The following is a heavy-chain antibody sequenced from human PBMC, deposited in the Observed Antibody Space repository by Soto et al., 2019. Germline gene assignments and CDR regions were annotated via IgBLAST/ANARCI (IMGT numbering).Heavy chain of an antibody. CDR2: IYHSGST. J-gene: IGHJ4*02. D-gene: IGHD3-22*01. CDR1: GGSISSGGYS. Sequence: SETLSLTCAVSGGSISSGGYSWSWIRHPPGKGLEWIGYIYHSGSTYYNPSLKSRVTISVDRSKNQFSLKLSSVTAADTAVYYCARVEGSSGYYYFDYWGKGTLVTVS. V-gene: IGHV4-30-2*01. CDR3: ARVEGSSGYYYFDY.